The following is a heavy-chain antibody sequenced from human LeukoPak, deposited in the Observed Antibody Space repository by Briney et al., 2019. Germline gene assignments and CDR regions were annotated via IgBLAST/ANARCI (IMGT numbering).Heavy chain of an antibody. Sequence: PGGSLRLSCAASGFTFSSYSMNWVRQAPGKGLEWVSSISSSSSYIYYADSVKGRFTISRDNAKNSLYLQMNSLTAEDTAVYYCARIRAFYYDSSDAFDIWGQGTMVTVSS. J-gene: IGHJ3*02. V-gene: IGHV3-21*01. D-gene: IGHD3-22*01. CDR3: ARIRAFYYDSSDAFDI. CDR2: ISSSSSYI. CDR1: GFTFSSYS.